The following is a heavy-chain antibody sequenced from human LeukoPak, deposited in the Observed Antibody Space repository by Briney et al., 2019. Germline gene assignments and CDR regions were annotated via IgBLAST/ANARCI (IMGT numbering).Heavy chain of an antibody. J-gene: IGHJ4*02. CDR3: ARSHAPYVFDD. CDR1: GYSFTTYW. CDR2: IDPSDSYT. V-gene: IGHV5-10-1*01. Sequence: GESLRISCKGSGYSFTTYWISWVRQMPGKGLEWMGRIDPSDSYTNYRTSFHGHVTISADPSISTAYLQWSRLKASATALYCRARSHAPYVFDDWGQGTLVTVSS. D-gene: IGHD3-16*01.